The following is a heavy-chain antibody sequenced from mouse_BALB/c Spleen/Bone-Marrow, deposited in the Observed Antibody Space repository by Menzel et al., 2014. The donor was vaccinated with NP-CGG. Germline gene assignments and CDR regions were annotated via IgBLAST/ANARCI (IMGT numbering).Heavy chain of an antibody. Sequence: VQLQQSAAELARPGASVKMSCKASGYTFTSYTMHWVKQRPGQGLEWIGYINPSSGYTEYNQKFKDKTTLTADKSYSTAYMQLSSLTSEDSAVYYCAREEWSTGFAYWGQGTLVTVSA. CDR1: GYTFTSYT. D-gene: IGHD1-1*02. V-gene: IGHV1-4*02. CDR2: INPSSGYT. J-gene: IGHJ3*01. CDR3: AREEWSTGFAY.